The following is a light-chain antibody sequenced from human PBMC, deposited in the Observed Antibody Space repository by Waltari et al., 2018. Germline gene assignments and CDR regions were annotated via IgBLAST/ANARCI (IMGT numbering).Light chain of an antibody. Sequence: EVLMTQSPATVSVSPGEGATLSCWTSPSVRNNVAWFQQKPGQAPRLLLYGASTRATGIPARFSGSGAGTDFSLTISGLQSEDFAVYYCQQYSDGYTFGQGTKLEIK. CDR2: GAS. CDR1: PSVRNN. J-gene: IGKJ2*01. CDR3: QQYSDGYT. V-gene: IGKV3-15*01.